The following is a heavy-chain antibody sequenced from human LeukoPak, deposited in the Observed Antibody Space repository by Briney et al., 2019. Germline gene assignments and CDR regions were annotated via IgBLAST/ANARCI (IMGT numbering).Heavy chain of an antibody. V-gene: IGHV3-7*01. CDR2: IKQDGSEK. Sequence: GGSLRLSCAASGFTFSSYWMSWVRQAPGKGLEWVANIKQDGSEKYYVDSVKGRFTISRDNAKNSLYLQMNSLRAEDTAVYYCARVPPNTVTTLQYFDYWGQGTLVTVSS. J-gene: IGHJ4*02. CDR3: ARVPPNTVTTLQYFDY. D-gene: IGHD4-17*01. CDR1: GFTFSSYW.